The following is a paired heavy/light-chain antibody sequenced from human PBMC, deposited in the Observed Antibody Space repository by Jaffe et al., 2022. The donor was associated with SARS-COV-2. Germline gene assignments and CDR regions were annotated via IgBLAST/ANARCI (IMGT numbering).Heavy chain of an antibody. Sequence: EVQLVESGGGLVQPGESLRLSCVASGFGFSWYWMSWVRQAPGKGLEWVANIGGDGTEKFYVDSVKGRFSISRDNAKNSLYLQMNSLRGEDTAVYYCVRDSWGPGDFWGQGALVTVSS. CDR3: VRDSWGPGDF. CDR2: IGGDGTEK. D-gene: IGHD7-27*01. V-gene: IGHV3-7*01. J-gene: IGHJ4*02. CDR1: GFGFSWYW.
Light chain of an antibody. CDR1: QSLEHSNGNTY. CDR3: MQGSHWPPWT. CDR2: EVS. J-gene: IGKJ1*01. V-gene: IGKV2-30*02. Sequence: DAVLTQAPLSLPVTLGQPASISCRSSQSLEHSNGNTYLSWLQQRPGQSPRRLIYEVSKRDSGVPDRFSGSGSGTDFTLEISRVEAEDIGVYYCMQGSHWPPWTFGQGTNVEIK.